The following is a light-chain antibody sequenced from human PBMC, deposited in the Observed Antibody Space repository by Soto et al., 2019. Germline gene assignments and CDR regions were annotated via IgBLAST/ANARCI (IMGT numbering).Light chain of an antibody. J-gene: IGKJ3*01. CDR3: QQYHDWPMT. CDR2: GAS. Sequence: EIVMTQSPAILSVSPGERVTLSCRASESVSSNLAWYQQKPGQAPRLLISGASTRATGIPVRFSGSGSGTDFTLTISSLQSEDFVFYYCQQYHDWPMTFGPGTKVDIK. V-gene: IGKV3-15*01. CDR1: ESVSSN.